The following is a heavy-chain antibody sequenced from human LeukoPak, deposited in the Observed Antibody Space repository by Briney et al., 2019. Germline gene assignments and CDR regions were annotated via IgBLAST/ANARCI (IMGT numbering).Heavy chain of an antibody. CDR2: IYYSGST. D-gene: IGHD3-22*01. CDR3: ARNYDSSAYAVGPFDY. J-gene: IGHJ4*02. V-gene: IGHV4-30-4*08. Sequence: PPETPSLTCTVSGGSISSSSYYWGWIRQSPGKGLEWIGYIYYSGSTSYNPSLKSRVTISVDTSKNQFSLKLSSVTAADTAVYYCARNYDSSAYAVGPFDYWGQGALLTLSS. CDR1: GGSISSSSYY.